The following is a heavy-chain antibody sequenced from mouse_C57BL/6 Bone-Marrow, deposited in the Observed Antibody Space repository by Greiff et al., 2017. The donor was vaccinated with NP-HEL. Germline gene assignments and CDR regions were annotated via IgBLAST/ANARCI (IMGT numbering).Heavy chain of an antibody. V-gene: IGHV5-6*01. Sequence: EVQRVESGGALVKPGGSLKLSCAASGFTFSSFGLSWVRQPPDKRLEWVATISRGGVYPYYPDGVKGRFTISRDNAKNTLYLQMSSLKSEDTAMYYCASPYDYDVAWFAYWGQGTLVTVSA. CDR2: ISRGGVYP. CDR1: GFTFSSFG. CDR3: ASPYDYDVAWFAY. D-gene: IGHD2-4*01. J-gene: IGHJ3*01.